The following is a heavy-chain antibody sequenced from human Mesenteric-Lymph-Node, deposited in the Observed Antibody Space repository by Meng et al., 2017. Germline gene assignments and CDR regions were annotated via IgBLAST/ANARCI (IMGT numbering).Heavy chain of an antibody. CDR2: ISYDGSNK. J-gene: IGHJ4*02. V-gene: IGHV3-30*04. CDR3: ARGFTMVRGGCGY. D-gene: IGHD3-10*01. CDR1: GFTFSSYA. Sequence: GGSLRLSCAASGFTFSSYAMHWVRQAPGKGLEWVAVISYDGSNKYYADSVKGRFTISRDNSKNTLYLQMNSLRAEDTAVYYCARGFTMVRGGCGYWGQGTLVTVSS.